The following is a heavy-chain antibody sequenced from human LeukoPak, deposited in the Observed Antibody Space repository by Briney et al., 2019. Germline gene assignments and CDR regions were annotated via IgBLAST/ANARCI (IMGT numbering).Heavy chain of an antibody. CDR2: IYYSGST. CDR3: ARALVPNSSGWDPYFDY. J-gene: IGHJ4*02. V-gene: IGHV4-30-4*02. CDR1: GGSISSGDYY. Sequence: SETLSLTCTVSGGSISSGDYYWSWIRQPPGKGLEWIGYIYYSGSTYYNPSLKSRVTISVDMSKNQFSLKLSSVTAADTAVYYCARALVPNSSGWDPYFDYWGQGTLVTVSS. D-gene: IGHD6-19*01.